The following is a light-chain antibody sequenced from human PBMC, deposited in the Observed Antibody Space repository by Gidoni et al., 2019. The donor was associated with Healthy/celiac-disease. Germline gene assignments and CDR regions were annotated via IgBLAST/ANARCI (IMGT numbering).Light chain of an antibody. Sequence: DIQMTQSPSTLSASVGDRVTITCRASQSISSWLAWYQQKPGKAPKLLIYKASSLESGVPSRFSGSGAGTEFTLTISSLQPDDFATYYCQQYNSYALTFGGGTKVEIK. V-gene: IGKV1-5*03. CDR1: QSISSW. CDR2: KAS. CDR3: QQYNSYALT. J-gene: IGKJ4*01.